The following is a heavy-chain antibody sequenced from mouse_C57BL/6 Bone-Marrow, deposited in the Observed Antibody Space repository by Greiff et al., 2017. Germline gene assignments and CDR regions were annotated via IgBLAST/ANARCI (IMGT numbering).Heavy chain of an antibody. D-gene: IGHD1-1*01. V-gene: IGHV1-55*01. CDR1: GYTFTSYW. CDR2: IYPGSGST. CDR3: ARVGFITTVVDTGYFDV. J-gene: IGHJ1*03. Sequence: QVQLQQPGAELVKPGASVKMSCKASGYTFTSYWITWVKQRPGQGLEWIGDIYPGSGSTNYNEKFKSKATLTVDTSSRTAYMQLSSLTSEDSAVYYCARVGFITTVVDTGYFDVWGTGTTVTVSS.